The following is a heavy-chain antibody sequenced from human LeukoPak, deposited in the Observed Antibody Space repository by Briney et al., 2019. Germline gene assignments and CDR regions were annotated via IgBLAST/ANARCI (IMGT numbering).Heavy chain of an antibody. V-gene: IGHV4-38-2*02. CDR3: ARVGPTFDY. J-gene: IGHJ4*02. CDR1: GYSISSGYY. CDR2: SGST. Sequence: SETLSLTCTVSGYSISSGYYWGWIRQPPGKGLEWIGSGSTYYNPSLKSRVTISVDTSKNQFSLKLSSVTAADTAVYYCARVGPTFDYWGQGTLVTVSS.